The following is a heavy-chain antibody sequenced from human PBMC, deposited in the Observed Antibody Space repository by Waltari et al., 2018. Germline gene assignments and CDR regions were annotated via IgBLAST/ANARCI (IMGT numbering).Heavy chain of an antibody. CDR2: INHSGST. CDR1: GGSFSGYY. D-gene: IGHD6-13*01. CDR3: ARGGVQQLPRLFDY. V-gene: IGHV4-34*01. J-gene: IGHJ4*02. Sequence: QVQLQQWGAGLWKPSETLSLTCAVYGGSFSGYYCTWSREPPGKGLEWSGEINHSGSTNYNPSLKSRVTISVDTSKNQFSLKLSSVTAADTAVYYCARGGVQQLPRLFDYWGQGTLVTVSS.